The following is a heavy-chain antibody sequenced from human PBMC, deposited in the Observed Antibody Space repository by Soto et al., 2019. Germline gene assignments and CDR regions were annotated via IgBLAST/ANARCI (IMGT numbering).Heavy chain of an antibody. J-gene: IGHJ4*02. Sequence: QLQLEESGPGLVKPSQTLSLTCAVSGDSISSGGYYWSWIRQHPGKGLEWIGHIYHSGTTYYNPALKIRVSISIDTSKTQFSLNVTSGTSADTAVYYCARVTTEGAYLGLGTLVTVSS. V-gene: IGHV4-31*11. CDR3: ARVTTEGAY. CDR1: GDSISSGGYY. CDR2: IYHSGTT. D-gene: IGHD3-22*01.